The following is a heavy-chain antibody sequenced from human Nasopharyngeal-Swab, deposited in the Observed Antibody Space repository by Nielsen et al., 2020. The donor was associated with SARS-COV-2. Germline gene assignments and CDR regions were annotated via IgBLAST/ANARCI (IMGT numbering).Heavy chain of an antibody. CDR3: AREGGGVVVAATGGWFDP. CDR1: GYTFTSYG. Sequence: ASVKVSCKASGYTFTSYGISWVRQAPGQGLEWMGWISAYNGNTNYAQKLQGRVTMTTDTSTSTAYMELRSLRSDDTAVYYCAREGGGVVVAATGGWFDPWGQGTLVTVSS. V-gene: IGHV1-18*01. J-gene: IGHJ5*02. CDR2: ISAYNGNT. D-gene: IGHD2-15*01.